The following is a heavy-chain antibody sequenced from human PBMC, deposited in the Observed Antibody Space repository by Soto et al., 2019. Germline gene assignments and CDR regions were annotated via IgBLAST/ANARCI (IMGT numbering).Heavy chain of an antibody. D-gene: IGHD2-21*02. Sequence: QVQLVQSGAEVKKPGSSVKVSCKASGGTFSSYAISWVRQAPGQGLEWMGGIIPIFGTANYAQKFQGRVTITADESTSKAYMELSSLRSEDTAVYYCARDPAYCGGDCYSEHAFDIWGQGTMVTVSS. V-gene: IGHV1-69*01. CDR1: GGTFSSYA. CDR2: IIPIFGTA. J-gene: IGHJ3*02. CDR3: ARDPAYCGGDCYSEHAFDI.